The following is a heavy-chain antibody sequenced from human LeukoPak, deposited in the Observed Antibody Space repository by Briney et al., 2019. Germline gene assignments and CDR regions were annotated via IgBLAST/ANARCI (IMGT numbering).Heavy chain of an antibody. CDR1: GFTFSRYW. CDR3: ARALRFLEVDY. CDR2: INSDGSST. V-gene: IGHV3-74*01. D-gene: IGHD3-3*01. Sequence: GGSLRLSCAASGFTFSRYWMHWVRQAPGKGLVWVSRINSDGSSTSYADSVKGRFTISRDNAKNTLYLQMNSLGAEDTAVYYCARALRFLEVDYWGQGTLVTVSS. J-gene: IGHJ4*02.